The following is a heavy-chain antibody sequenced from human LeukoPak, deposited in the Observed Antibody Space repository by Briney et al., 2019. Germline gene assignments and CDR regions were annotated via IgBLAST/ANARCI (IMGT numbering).Heavy chain of an antibody. V-gene: IGHV4-4*07. D-gene: IGHD2-8*01. CDR3: ARDQVYCTYGVCEADWFDP. Sequence: PSETLSLTCTVSGGSISSYYWSWIRQPAGKGLEWIGRIYTSGSTNYNPSLKSRVTMSVDTSKNQFSLKLSSVTAADTAVYYCARDQVYCTYGVCEADWFDPWGQGTLVTVSS. CDR1: GGSISSYY. CDR2: IYTSGST. J-gene: IGHJ5*02.